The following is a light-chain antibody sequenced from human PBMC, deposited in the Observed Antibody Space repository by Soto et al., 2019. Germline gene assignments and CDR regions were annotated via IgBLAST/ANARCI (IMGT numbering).Light chain of an antibody. CDR2: SAS. Sequence: EIMMTQAPATLSVSPGERATLSCRASQSVRNHLAWYQHKPGQVPRLLIYSASTRATGLPVRFSGSGSGTEFALTISSLQSEDSALYSCQQYDVWPPITFGQGTRLEIK. V-gene: IGKV3-15*01. CDR3: QQYDVWPPIT. J-gene: IGKJ5*01. CDR1: QSVRNH.